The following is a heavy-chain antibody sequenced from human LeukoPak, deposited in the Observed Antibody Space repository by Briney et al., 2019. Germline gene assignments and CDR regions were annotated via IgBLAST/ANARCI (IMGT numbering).Heavy chain of an antibody. Sequence: GASVKVSCKASGGTFSSYAISWVRQAPGQGLEWMGGIIPIFGTANYAQKFQGRVTITADESTSTAYMELSSLRSEDTAVYYCARLPYYFWSGPASDWFDPWGQGTLVTVSS. V-gene: IGHV1-69*13. CDR3: ARLPYYFWSGPASDWFDP. D-gene: IGHD3-3*01. CDR1: GGTFSSYA. CDR2: IIPIFGTA. J-gene: IGHJ5*02.